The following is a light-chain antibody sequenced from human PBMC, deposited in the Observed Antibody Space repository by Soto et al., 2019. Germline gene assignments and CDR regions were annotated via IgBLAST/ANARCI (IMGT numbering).Light chain of an antibody. V-gene: IGKV3-15*01. CDR2: HTS. J-gene: IGKJ4*01. CDR3: QRYDNWPLT. Sequence: DIVFTQSPGTLSLSPGESATLSYRASQSISGNLAWYQQKPGLSPRLLIYHTSTRATGVPARFSGSGSGTEFSLTISSLQSEDSAVYYCQRYDNWPLTFGRGTKVDIK. CDR1: QSISGN.